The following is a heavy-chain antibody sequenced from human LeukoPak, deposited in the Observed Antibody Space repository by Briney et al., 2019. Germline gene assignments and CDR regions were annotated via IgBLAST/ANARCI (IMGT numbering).Heavy chain of an antibody. V-gene: IGHV4-28*01. CDR3: ARIGPILGDAWVDY. J-gene: IGHJ4*02. CDR1: GYSISSNNW. CDR2: IYYSGST. Sequence: SDTLSLTCAVSGYSISSNNWWGWIRQPPGKGLEWIGYIYYSGSTYYNPSLKSRVTMSVDTSKNQFSLRLSSVTAVDTAVYYCARIGPILGDAWVDYWGQGTLVSVSS. D-gene: IGHD3-3*02.